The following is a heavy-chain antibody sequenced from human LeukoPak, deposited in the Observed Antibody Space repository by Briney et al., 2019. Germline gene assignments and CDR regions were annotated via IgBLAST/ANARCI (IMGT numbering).Heavy chain of an antibody. Sequence: RPSETLSLTCAVSGYSISSGYYWGWIRQPPGKGLGCIGSISHSGSTYYNPSLKSRVTISVDTTKNQFSLKLSSVTAADTAVYYWATLLTLDAFDIWGKGTMVTVSS. CDR2: ISHSGST. J-gene: IGHJ3*02. CDR3: ATLLTLDAFDI. V-gene: IGHV4-38-2*01. CDR1: GYSISSGYY.